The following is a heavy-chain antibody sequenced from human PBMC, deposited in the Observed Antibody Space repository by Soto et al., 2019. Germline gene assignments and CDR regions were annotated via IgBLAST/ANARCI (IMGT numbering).Heavy chain of an antibody. V-gene: IGHV3-23*01. CDR1: GFPFSSYA. J-gene: IGHJ4*02. D-gene: IGHD2-2*01. CDR3: AKDDGYCSSTSCYVSGVGFDY. CDR2: ISGSGGST. Sequence: PGGSLRLSCTASGFPFSSYAMSWVRQAPGKGLEWVSAISGSGGSTYCADSVKGRFTISRDNSKNTLYLQMNSLRAEDTAVYYCAKDDGYCSSTSCYVSGVGFDYWGQGTLVTVSS.